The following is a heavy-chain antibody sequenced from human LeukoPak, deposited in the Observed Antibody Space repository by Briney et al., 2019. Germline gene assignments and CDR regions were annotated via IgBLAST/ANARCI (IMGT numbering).Heavy chain of an antibody. CDR1: GFTFSSYE. Sequence: GGSLRLSCAASGFTFSSYEMNWVRQAPGKGLEWVSYISSSGSTIYYADSVKGRFTISRDNAKNSLYLQMNSLRAEDTAVYYCAREGYCSSTSCVYGMGVWGQGTTVTVSS. CDR3: AREGYCSSTSCVYGMGV. CDR2: ISSSGSTI. D-gene: IGHD2-2*01. J-gene: IGHJ6*02. V-gene: IGHV3-48*03.